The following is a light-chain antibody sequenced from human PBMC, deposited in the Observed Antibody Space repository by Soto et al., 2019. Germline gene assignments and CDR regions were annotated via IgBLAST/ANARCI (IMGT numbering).Light chain of an antibody. V-gene: IGKV3-11*01. CDR1: QSIGLA. CDR2: DAF. CDR3: QHRTDRPPWT. Sequence: EIVLTQSPATLSLSPGERATLSCRASQSIGLAIAWYQHKPGQAPRLLIFDAFQRAAGIPATFRGSGSGTDFTLSISSLEPEDFAVSYCQHRTDRPPWTFGQGTKVESK. J-gene: IGKJ1*01.